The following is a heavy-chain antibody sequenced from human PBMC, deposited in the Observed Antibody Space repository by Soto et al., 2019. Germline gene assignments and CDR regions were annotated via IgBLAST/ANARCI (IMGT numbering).Heavy chain of an antibody. Sequence: PSATLSLTCAFNGDSILSDKWWSWVRQPPGKGLEWIGEIYHSGSTKYNPSLKSRVIISVDKSKNQFSLNLISVTDADTAVYYCARGETQQQRDYWGQGTLVTVS. J-gene: IGHJ4*02. V-gene: IGHV4-4*02. CDR2: IYHSGST. D-gene: IGHD6-13*01. CDR1: GDSILSDKW. CDR3: ARGETQQQRDY.